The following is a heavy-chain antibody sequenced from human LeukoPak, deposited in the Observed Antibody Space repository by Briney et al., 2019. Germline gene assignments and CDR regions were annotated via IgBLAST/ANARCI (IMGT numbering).Heavy chain of an antibody. J-gene: IGHJ6*02. CDR2: VIPIFGTA. V-gene: IGHV1-69*13. D-gene: IGHD2-2*01. CDR1: GGTFRSQA. CDR3: ARRIVVVPAALGTFYYYGMDV. Sequence: SVKVSCKASGGTFRSQAISWVRQAPGQGLEWMGGVIPIFGTANYAQKFQGRVTITADESTSTAYMELSSLRSEDTAVYYCARRIVVVPAALGTFYYYGMDVWGQGTTVTVSS.